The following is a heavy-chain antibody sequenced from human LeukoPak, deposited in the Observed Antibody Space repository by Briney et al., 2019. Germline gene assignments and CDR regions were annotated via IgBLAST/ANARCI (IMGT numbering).Heavy chain of an antibody. Sequence: PGGSLRLSCAASGFTFDDYAMHCVPQTPGKGLERGSHISGDGGSTYYTDSVKGRFTISRDNSKNSLYLQMKSLRTEDTALYFCAKDRPGGQWLVFDYWGQGTLVTVSS. CDR1: GFTFDDYA. CDR3: AKDRPGGQWLVFDY. D-gene: IGHD6-19*01. CDR2: ISGDGGST. J-gene: IGHJ4*02. V-gene: IGHV3-43*02.